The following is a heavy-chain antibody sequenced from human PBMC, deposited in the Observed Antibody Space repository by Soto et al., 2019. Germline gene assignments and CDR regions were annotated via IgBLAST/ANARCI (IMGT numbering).Heavy chain of an antibody. V-gene: IGHV3-15*01. D-gene: IGHD3-22*01. CDR2: IKSKTDGGTT. CDR1: GFTFSNAW. J-gene: IGHJ4*02. Sequence: VGSLRLSCAASGFTFSNAWMSWVRQAPGKGLEWVGRIKSKTDGGTTDYAAPVKGRFTISRDDSKNTLYLQMNSLKTEDTAVYYCTTDRYYYDSSGFFDYWGQGTLVTVSS. CDR3: TTDRYYYDSSGFFDY.